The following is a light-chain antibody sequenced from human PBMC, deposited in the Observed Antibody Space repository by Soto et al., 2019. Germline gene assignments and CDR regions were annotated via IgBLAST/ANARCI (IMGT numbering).Light chain of an antibody. CDR2: AAS. CDR3: QQSYRTPT. Sequence: DIQMTQSPSSLSASVGDRVTITCRASQSISSYLNWYQQKPGKAPKLLIYAASSLQSGVPSKFIGTGSGTDFTLTISSLQAEDVATYFCQQSYRTPTFGQGTRLENK. V-gene: IGKV1-39*01. CDR1: QSISSY. J-gene: IGKJ5*01.